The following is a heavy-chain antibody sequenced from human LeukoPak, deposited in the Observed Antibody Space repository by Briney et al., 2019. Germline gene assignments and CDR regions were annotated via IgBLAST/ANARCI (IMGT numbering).Heavy chain of an antibody. CDR1: GGSISSGDYY. J-gene: IGHJ4*02. V-gene: IGHV4-30-4*01. Sequence: PSQTLSLTCTVSGGSISSGDYYWSWIRQPPGTGLEWIGYIYYSGSTYYNPSLKSRVTISVDTSKNQFSLKLSSVTAADTAVYYCARRRVDDYVWGSSFDYWGQGTLVTVSS. D-gene: IGHD3-16*01. CDR3: ARRRVDDYVWGSSFDY. CDR2: IYYSGST.